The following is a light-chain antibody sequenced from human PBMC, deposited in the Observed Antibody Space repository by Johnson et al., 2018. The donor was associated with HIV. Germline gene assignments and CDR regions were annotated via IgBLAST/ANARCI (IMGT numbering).Light chain of an antibody. V-gene: IGLV1-51*02. Sequence: QSVLTQPPSVSAAPGQKVTISCSGSNSNIGNNYVSWYQQLPGTAPKLLIYENNKLPSGIPDRFSGSKSGTSATLGIAGLQTGDEADYYCGKWDNSLSTGAGFGPGTKGTVL. J-gene: IGLJ1*01. CDR2: ENN. CDR3: GKWDNSLSTGAG. CDR1: NSNIGNNY.